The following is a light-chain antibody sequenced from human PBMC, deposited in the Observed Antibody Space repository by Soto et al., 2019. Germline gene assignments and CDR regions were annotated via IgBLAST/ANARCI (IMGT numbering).Light chain of an antibody. CDR1: QSVSSSY. CDR3: QQYGSSPLFT. CDR2: GAS. Sequence: EIVLTQSPVTLSLSPGERATLSCRASQSVSSSYLAWYQQKPGQAPRLLIYGASSRATGIPDRFSGSGSGTDFNLTISRLQPEDFAVYYCQQYGSSPLFTFSPGTKVDIK. J-gene: IGKJ3*01. V-gene: IGKV3-20*01.